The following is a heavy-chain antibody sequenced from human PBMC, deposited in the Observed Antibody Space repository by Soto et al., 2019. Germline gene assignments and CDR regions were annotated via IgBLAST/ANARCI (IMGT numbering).Heavy chain of an antibody. CDR3: ARNPVAGAGGGYYYYGMDV. D-gene: IGHD6-19*01. CDR1: GFSFSIYA. Sequence: GGSLRLSCAASGFSFSIYAMSWVRQAPGKGLEWVSAISGSGAMTFYADSMKGRFTISRDNSRDTLYLQMNSLRAEDTAVYYCARNPVAGAGGGYYYYGMDVWGQGTTVTVSS. J-gene: IGHJ6*02. V-gene: IGHV3-23*01. CDR2: ISGSGAMT.